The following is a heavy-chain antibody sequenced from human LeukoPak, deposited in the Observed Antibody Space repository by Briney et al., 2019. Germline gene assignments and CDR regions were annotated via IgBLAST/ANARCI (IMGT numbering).Heavy chain of an antibody. CDR1: GFTFSSYG. CDR2: ISYDGSNK. D-gene: IGHD6-19*01. V-gene: IGHV3-30*18. Sequence: ARSLRLSCAASGFTFSSYGMHWVRQAPGKGLEWVAVISYDGSNKYYADSVKGRFTISRDNSKNTLYLQMNSLRAEDTAVYYCAKDLDYSSGWYSDYYGMDVWGQGNTVTVSS. CDR3: AKDLDYSSGWYSDYYGMDV. J-gene: IGHJ6*02.